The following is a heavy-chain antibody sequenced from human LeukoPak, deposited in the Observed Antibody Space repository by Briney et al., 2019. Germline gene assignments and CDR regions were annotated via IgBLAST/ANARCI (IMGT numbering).Heavy chain of an antibody. Sequence: GASVKVSCKASGYTFTSYDINWVRQAPGQGLEWMGWINPNSGGTNYAQKFQGRVTMTRDTSISTAYMELSRLRSDDTAVYYFASSGYYGSGSYGPTEYWGQGTLVTVSS. V-gene: IGHV1-2*02. D-gene: IGHD3-10*01. J-gene: IGHJ4*02. CDR3: ASSGYYGSGSYGPTEY. CDR1: GYTFTSYD. CDR2: INPNSGGT.